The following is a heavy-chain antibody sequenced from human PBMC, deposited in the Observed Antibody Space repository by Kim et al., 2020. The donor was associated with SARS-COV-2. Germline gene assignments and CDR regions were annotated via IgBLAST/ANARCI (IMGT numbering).Heavy chain of an antibody. CDR2: ISWNSGSI. J-gene: IGHJ4*02. V-gene: IGHV3-9*01. Sequence: GGSLRLSCAASGFTFDDYAMHWVRQAPGKGLEWVSGISWNSGSIGYADSVKGRFTISRDNAKNSLYLQMNSLRAEDTALYYCAKDNFRDILTGYGGGWGQGTLVTVSS. CDR1: GFTFDDYA. CDR3: AKDNFRDILTGYGGG. D-gene: IGHD3-9*01.